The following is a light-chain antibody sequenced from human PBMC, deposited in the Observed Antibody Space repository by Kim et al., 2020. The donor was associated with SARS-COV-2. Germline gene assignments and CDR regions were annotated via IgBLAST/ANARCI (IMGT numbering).Light chain of an antibody. V-gene: IGKV1D-12*01. CDR2: TAS. J-gene: IGKJ5*01. CDR1: QSISTW. Sequence: ASVGDRVTMTCRASQSISTWLSWYQQKPGEAPILLIYTASILQNGVPSRFSGSGSGTDFTLTISSLQPEDSAIYYCQQSNSFPITFGQGTRLEIK. CDR3: QQSNSFPIT.